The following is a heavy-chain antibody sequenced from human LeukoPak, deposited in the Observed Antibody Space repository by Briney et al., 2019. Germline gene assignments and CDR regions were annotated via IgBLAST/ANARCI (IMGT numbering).Heavy chain of an antibody. CDR2: IYYSGST. Sequence: SESLSLTCAVSGDSISSSSYYWGWIRQPPGKGLEWIGSIYYSGSTYYNPSLKSRVTISVDTSKNQFSLKLSSVTAADTAVYYCARLGRARGSAFDYWGQGILVTVSS. D-gene: IGHD3-10*01. V-gene: IGHV4-39*01. J-gene: IGHJ4*02. CDR3: ARLGRARGSAFDY. CDR1: GDSISSSSYY.